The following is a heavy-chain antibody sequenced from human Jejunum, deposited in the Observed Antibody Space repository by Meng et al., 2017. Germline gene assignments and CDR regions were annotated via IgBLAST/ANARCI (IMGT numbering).Heavy chain of an antibody. V-gene: IGHV3-74*03. D-gene: IGHD1-14*01. Sequence: GGSLRLSCVASGFTLSSYWMHWVRQAPGKGLVWVSRISNDGGTTMYADSVKDRFIISRDNAKNTLYLQINSLRAEDTAMYYCARDQDGAGDTIDHWGQGTLVTVSS. CDR3: ARDQDGAGDTIDH. CDR2: ISNDGGTT. J-gene: IGHJ4*02. CDR1: GFTLSSYW.